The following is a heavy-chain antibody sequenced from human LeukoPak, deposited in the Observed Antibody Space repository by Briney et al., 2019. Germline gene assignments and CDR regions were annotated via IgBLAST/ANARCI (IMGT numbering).Heavy chain of an antibody. D-gene: IGHD2/OR15-2a*01. J-gene: IGHJ6*03. CDR3: ARGNRILHYYYYYYMDV. CDR1: GYTFTGYY. Sequence: GASVKVSCKASGYTFTGYYMHWVRQAPGQGLEWMGWINPNSGGTNYAQKFQGRVTMTRDTSISTAYMELSRLRSDDTAVYYCARGNRILHYYYYYYMDVWGKGTTVTVSS. CDR2: INPNSGGT. V-gene: IGHV1-2*02.